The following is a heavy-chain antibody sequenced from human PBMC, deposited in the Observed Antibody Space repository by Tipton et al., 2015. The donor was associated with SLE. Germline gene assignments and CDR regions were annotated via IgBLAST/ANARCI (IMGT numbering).Heavy chain of an antibody. J-gene: IGHJ4*02. CDR3: AGYTSGWYNGPDY. V-gene: IGHV4-34*08. D-gene: IGHD6-19*01. CDR2: INHSGST. CDR1: GITLRTYA. Sequence: LRLSCAASGITLRTYAMHWVRQVPGKGLEWIGEINHSGSTNYNPSLKRRVTVSVDPSKNQFSLRLSSVTAADTAVYYCAGYTSGWYNGPDYWGQGTLVTVSS.